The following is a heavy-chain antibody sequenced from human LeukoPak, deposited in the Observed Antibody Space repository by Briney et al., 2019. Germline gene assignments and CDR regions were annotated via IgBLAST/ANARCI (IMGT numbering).Heavy chain of an antibody. Sequence: GGSLRLSCAASGFTFSSYSMNWVRQAPGKGLEWVSSISSSSSYIYYADSVKGRFTITRDNAKNSLYLQMNSLRAEDTAVYYCARDRDDFWSGIDYWGQGTLVTVSS. CDR3: ARDRDDFWSGIDY. J-gene: IGHJ4*02. V-gene: IGHV3-21*01. CDR2: ISSSSSYI. CDR1: GFTFSSYS. D-gene: IGHD3-3*01.